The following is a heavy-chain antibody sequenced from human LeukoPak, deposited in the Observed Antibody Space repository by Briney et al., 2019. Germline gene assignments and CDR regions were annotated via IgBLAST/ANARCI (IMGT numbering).Heavy chain of an antibody. CDR2: IIPIFGTA. CDR1: GGTFISYA. Sequence: SVKVSCKASGGTFISYAISWVRQAPGQGVEWMGGIIPIFGTANYAQKFQGRVTITAAESTSTAYMELSSLRSEDTAVYYCAREPPNCSSTSCYSVGAFDIWGQGTMVTVSS. J-gene: IGHJ3*02. D-gene: IGHD2-2*02. V-gene: IGHV1-69*13. CDR3: AREPPNCSSTSCYSVGAFDI.